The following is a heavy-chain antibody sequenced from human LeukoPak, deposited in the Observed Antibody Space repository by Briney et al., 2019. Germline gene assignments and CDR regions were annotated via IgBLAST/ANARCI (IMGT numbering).Heavy chain of an antibody. J-gene: IGHJ4*02. CDR2: IKQDETEK. CDR1: GFTFSDFW. CDR3: TKDRLYDSSGYFDY. D-gene: IGHD3-22*01. Sequence: GGSLRLSCTASGFTFSDFWMGWVRQAPGKGLEWVANIKQDETEKFYLGSVKGRFTISRDNAKNSLYLQMNSLRAEDTALYYCTKDRLYDSSGYFDYWGQGTLVTVSS. V-gene: IGHV3-7*03.